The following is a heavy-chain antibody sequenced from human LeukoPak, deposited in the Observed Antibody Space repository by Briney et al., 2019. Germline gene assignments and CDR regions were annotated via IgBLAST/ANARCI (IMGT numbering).Heavy chain of an antibody. CDR3: AGLYYYDSSGYGDWFDP. D-gene: IGHD3-22*01. J-gene: IGHJ5*02. CDR2: IYYSGST. V-gene: IGHV4-59*01. Sequence: SETLSLTCTVSGGSISSYYWSWIRQPPGKGLEWIGYIYYSGSTNYNPSLKSRVTISVDTSKNQFSLKLSSVTAADTAVYYCAGLYYYDSSGYGDWFDPWGQGTLVTVSS. CDR1: GGSISSYY.